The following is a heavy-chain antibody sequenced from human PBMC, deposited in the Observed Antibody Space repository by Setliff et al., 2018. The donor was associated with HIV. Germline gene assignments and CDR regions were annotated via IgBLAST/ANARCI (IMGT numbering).Heavy chain of an antibody. J-gene: IGHJ6*03. D-gene: IGHD3-16*01. V-gene: IGHV4-34*01. CDR2: INHSGST. CDR1: GGSFSGYY. Sequence: SETLSLTCAVYGGSFSGYYWSWIRQPPGKGLEWIGEINHSGSTNYNPSLKSRVTILVDTSKNQFSLKLSSVTAADTAVYYCASIMVGGAMPYSYYYMDVWGKGTTVTVSS. CDR3: ASIMVGGAMPYSYYYMDV.